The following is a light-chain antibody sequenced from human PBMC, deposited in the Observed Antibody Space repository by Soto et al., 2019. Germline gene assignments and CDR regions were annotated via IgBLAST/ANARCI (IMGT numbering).Light chain of an antibody. CDR2: DTS. J-gene: IGKJ5*01. V-gene: IGKV3-11*01. CDR1: QSVSRY. Sequence: EIVWTQSPGTLSLSPGERATLSCRASQSVSRYLAWYQPKPGQAPRLLMYDTSYRATGIPARFSGSGSGTDFTLTIRSLEPEDFAIYYCQQRSNWITFGQGTRLEIK. CDR3: QQRSNWIT.